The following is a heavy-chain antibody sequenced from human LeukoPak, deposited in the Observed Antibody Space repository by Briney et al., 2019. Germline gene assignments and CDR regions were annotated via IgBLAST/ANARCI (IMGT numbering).Heavy chain of an antibody. CDR3: AKGSSATLGGAFDI. CDR2: MCGSAGCT. D-gene: IGHD3-22*01. CDR1: GFTFKIYA. V-gene: IGHV3-23*01. Sequence: GGSLRLSCAASGFTFKIYAMSWVRLAPGKGLQWVASMCGSAGCTFYADSVEGRFTISRDNSKNTLYLQMNSLRAEDTAVYYCAKGSSATLGGAFDIWGQGTMVTVSS. J-gene: IGHJ3*02.